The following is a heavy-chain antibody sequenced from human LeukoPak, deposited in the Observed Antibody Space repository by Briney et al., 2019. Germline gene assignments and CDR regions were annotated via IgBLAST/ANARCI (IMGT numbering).Heavy chain of an antibody. CDR1: GFTFSNCG. V-gene: IGHV3-30*18. Sequence: GRSLRLSCAASGFTFSNCGMPWVRQAPGKGLEWVALISYDETHKDYADSVKGRFTISRDKSKNTLFLRMNSLRTEDTAVYYCAKCKGTGYSYPRDAFDIWGQGTMVTVSS. D-gene: IGHD3-22*01. CDR2: ISYDETHK. CDR3: AKCKGTGYSYPRDAFDI. J-gene: IGHJ3*02.